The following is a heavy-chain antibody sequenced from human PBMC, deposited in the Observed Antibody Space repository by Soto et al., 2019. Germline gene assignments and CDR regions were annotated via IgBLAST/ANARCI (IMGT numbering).Heavy chain of an antibody. D-gene: IGHD3-3*01. J-gene: IGHJ5*02. CDR1: GGTISGYY. Sequence: PSETLSLTCTVTGGTISGYYWTWIRQSAGGGLEWIGRIYSSGSTNYNPSLKSRVTISLDTSMNHFYLRLSAVTAADTAVYYCGRGQRFSYSSDHLCQGTLVTVSS. V-gene: IGHV4-4*07. CDR3: GRGQRFSYSSDH. CDR2: IYSSGST.